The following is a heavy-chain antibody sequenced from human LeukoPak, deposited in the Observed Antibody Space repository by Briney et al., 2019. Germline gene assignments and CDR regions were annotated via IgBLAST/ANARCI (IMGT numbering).Heavy chain of an antibody. CDR2: ISGSGGST. J-gene: IGHJ6*03. CDR3: AKPIVVVPAADRNMDA. V-gene: IGHV3-23*01. CDR1: GFTFSSYA. Sequence: GGSLRLSCAASGFTFSSYAMSWVRQAPGKGLEWVSAISGSGGSTYYADSVKGRFTISRDNSKNTLYLQMNSLRAEDTAVYYCAKPIVVVPAADRNMDAWGKGTTVTVSS. D-gene: IGHD2-2*01.